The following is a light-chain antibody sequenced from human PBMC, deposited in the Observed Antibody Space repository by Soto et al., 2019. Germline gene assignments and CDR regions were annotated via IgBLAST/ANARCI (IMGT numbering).Light chain of an antibody. CDR2: GDS. CDR3: QSNDNGLSGSDV. CDR1: SSNIGAGYD. V-gene: IGLV1-40*01. J-gene: IGLJ1*01. Sequence: QLVLTQPPSVSGAPGQRVTISCTGSSSNIGAGYDVNWYQQLPGTAPKLLIFGDSNRPSGVPDRFSGSKSGTSASLVITGLQADDEADYYCQSNDNGLSGSDVFGTGTKLTVL.